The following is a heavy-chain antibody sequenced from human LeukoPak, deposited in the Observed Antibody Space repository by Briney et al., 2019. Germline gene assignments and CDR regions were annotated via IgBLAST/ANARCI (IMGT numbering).Heavy chain of an antibody. CDR3: ATDTSTIAARPSHYYYYYGMDV. CDR2: INAYNGNT. Sequence: ASVKVSCKASGYTFTSYGISWVRQAPGQGLEWMGWINAYNGNTNYAQKFQGRVTMTTDTSTDTAYMELSSLRSEDTAVYYCATDTSTIAARPSHYYYYYGMDVWGQGTTVTVSS. CDR1: GYTFTSYG. D-gene: IGHD6-6*01. V-gene: IGHV1-18*01. J-gene: IGHJ6*02.